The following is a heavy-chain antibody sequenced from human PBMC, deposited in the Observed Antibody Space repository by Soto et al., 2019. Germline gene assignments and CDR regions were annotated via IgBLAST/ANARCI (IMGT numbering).Heavy chain of an antibody. D-gene: IGHD2-8*01. V-gene: IGHV1-2*04. CDR1: GYSFTDYH. CDR3: ARGDSTDCSNGVCSFFYNHDMDV. J-gene: IGHJ6*02. CDR2: INPKSGGK. Sequence: ASVKVSCKASGYSFTDYHIHWVRQAPGQGLEWLGRINPKSGGKSTAQKFQGWVTMTTDTSISTASMELTRLTSDDTAIYYCARGDSTDCSNGVCSFFYNHDMDVWGQGTTVTGS.